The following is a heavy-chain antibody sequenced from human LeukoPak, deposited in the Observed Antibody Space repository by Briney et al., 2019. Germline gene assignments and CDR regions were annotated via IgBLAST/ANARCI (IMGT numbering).Heavy chain of an antibody. CDR1: GGSISSGGYY. V-gene: IGHV4-31*03. D-gene: IGHD2-2*01. CDR3: ARGSGYQLLDEYNWFDP. CDR2: IYYSGST. J-gene: IGHJ5*02. Sequence: SETLSLTCTVSGGSISSGGYYWSWNRQHPGKGLEWIGYIYYSGSTYYNPSLKSRVTISVDTSKNQFSLKLSSVTAADTAVYYCARGSGYQLLDEYNWFDPWGQGTLVTVSS.